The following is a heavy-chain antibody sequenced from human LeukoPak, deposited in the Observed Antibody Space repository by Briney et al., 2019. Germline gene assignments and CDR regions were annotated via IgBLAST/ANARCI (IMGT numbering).Heavy chain of an antibody. D-gene: IGHD6-13*01. CDR3: ARDQWEQQLIDY. Sequence: ASVKVSCKASGYTFTAYYMHWVRQAPGQGLEWMGWINPNSGGTNYAQKFQDRVTMTRDTSISTAYMELNRLRSDDTAVYYCARDQWEQQLIDYWGQGTLVTVSS. J-gene: IGHJ4*02. CDR1: GYTFTAYY. CDR2: INPNSGGT. V-gene: IGHV1-2*02.